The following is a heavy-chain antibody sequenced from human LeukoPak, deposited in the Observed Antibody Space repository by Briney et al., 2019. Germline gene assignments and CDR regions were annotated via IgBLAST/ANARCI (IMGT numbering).Heavy chain of an antibody. D-gene: IGHD5-24*01. J-gene: IGHJ4*02. CDR1: GGSISGYY. CDR3: ASFGRRDGYNPYYFDY. V-gene: IGHV4-59*08. CDR2: IYYSGST. Sequence: SETLSLTCTASGGSISGYYWNWIRQPPGKGLEWIGYIYYSGSTNYNPSLKSRVTITVKTSRNQFSLKLSFVTAADTAVYYCASFGRRDGYNPYYFDYWGQGSLVTVSS.